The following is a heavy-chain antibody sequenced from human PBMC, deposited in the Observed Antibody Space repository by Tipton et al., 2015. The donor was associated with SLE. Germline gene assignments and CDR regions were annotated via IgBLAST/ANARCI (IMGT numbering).Heavy chain of an antibody. Sequence: TLSLTCTVSGGSISSYYWSWIRQPPGKGLEWIGYIYFSGTTYYNPSLKSRASISADASKNHFSLKLNSVTAADTAVYYCARGRQWMVKGRAYFDYWGQGTLVTVSS. CDR2: IYFSGTT. J-gene: IGHJ4*02. D-gene: IGHD6-19*01. CDR1: GGSISSYY. CDR3: ARGRQWMVKGRAYFDY. V-gene: IGHV4-4*08.